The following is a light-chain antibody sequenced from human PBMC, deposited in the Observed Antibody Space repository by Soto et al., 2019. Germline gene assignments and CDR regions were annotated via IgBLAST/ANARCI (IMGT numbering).Light chain of an antibody. CDR2: GNS. CDR1: SSNIGAGYD. CDR3: QSYDSSLSGYV. Sequence: QSGLTQPTSVSGAPGQRVTISCTGSSSNIGAGYDVHWYQQLPGTAPKLLIYGNSNRPSGVPDRFSGSKSGTSASLAITGLQAEDEADYYCQSYDSSLSGYVFGTGTKVTVL. J-gene: IGLJ1*01. V-gene: IGLV1-40*01.